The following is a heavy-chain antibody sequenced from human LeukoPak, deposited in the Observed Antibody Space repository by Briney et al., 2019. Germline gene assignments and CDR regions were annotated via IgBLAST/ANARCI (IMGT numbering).Heavy chain of an antibody. CDR3: ARKNKYYDILTGYWRFDY. Sequence: PSETLSLTCAVYGGSFSGYYWSWLRQPPGKGLEWIGEINHSGSTNYNPSLKSRVTISVDTSKNQFSLKLSSVTAADTAVYYCARKNKYYDILTGYWRFDYWGQGTLVTVSS. J-gene: IGHJ4*02. CDR1: GGSFSGYY. V-gene: IGHV4-34*01. CDR2: INHSGST. D-gene: IGHD3-9*01.